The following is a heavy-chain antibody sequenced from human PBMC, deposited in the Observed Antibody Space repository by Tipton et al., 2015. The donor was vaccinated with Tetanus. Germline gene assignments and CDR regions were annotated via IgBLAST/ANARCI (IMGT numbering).Heavy chain of an antibody. CDR3: ARVSPTTSSQLFYF. V-gene: IGHV3-23*01. Sequence: SLRLSCAASEFTFSNYAMPWVRQTPGKGLQWVSSLCGGGTVTYYPDSVRGRFTISRDNSKNTLYLQLDSLRPEDTARYFCARVSPTTSSQLFYFGCQGTLVTVSS. CDR2: LCGGGTVT. D-gene: IGHD2-2*01. J-gene: IGHJ4*02. CDR1: EFTFSNYA.